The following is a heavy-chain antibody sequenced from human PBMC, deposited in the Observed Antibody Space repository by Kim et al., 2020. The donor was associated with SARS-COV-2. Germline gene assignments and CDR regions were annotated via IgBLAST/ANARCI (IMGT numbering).Heavy chain of an antibody. CDR3: ARDSSSSSVDY. V-gene: IGHV4-34*01. CDR2: T. J-gene: IGHJ4*02. Sequence: TNYNPSLKSRVTISVDTSKNQFSLKLSSVTAADTAVYYCARDSSSSSVDYWGQGTLVTVSS. D-gene: IGHD6-6*01.